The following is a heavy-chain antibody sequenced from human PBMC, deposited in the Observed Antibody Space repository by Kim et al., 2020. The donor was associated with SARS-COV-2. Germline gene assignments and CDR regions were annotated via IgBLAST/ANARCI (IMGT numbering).Heavy chain of an antibody. V-gene: IGHV4-34*01. D-gene: IGHD4-17*01. J-gene: IGHJ4*02. Sequence: SETLSLTCAVYGGSFSGYYWSWIRQPPGKGLEWIGEINHSGSTNYNPSLKSRVTISVDTSKNQFSLKLSSVTAADTAVYYCARAPYMTTVVTHRSSSLPRPTATSTRDFDYWGQGTLVTVSS. CDR3: ARAPYMTTVVTHRSSSLPRPTATSTRDFDY. CDR1: GGSFSGYY. CDR2: INHSGST.